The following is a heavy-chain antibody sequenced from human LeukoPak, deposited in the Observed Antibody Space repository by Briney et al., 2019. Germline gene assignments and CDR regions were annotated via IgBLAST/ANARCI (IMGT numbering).Heavy chain of an antibody. CDR2: IYSGGST. CDR1: GFTVSSNY. CDR3: ARGPHSSGYPYYFDY. D-gene: IGHD3-22*01. Sequence: GGSLRLSCAASGFTVSSNYMSWVRQAPGKGLEWVSVIYSGGSTYYADSVKGRFTISRDNSKNTLYLQMNSLRAEDTAVYYCARGPHSSGYPYYFDYWGQGTLVTVSS. J-gene: IGHJ4*02. V-gene: IGHV3-53*01.